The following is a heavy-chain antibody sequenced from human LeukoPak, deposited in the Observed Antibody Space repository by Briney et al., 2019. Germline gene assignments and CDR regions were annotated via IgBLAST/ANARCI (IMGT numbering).Heavy chain of an antibody. CDR2: ISYDGSNK. D-gene: IGHD5-18*01. Sequence: PGGSLRLSCAASGFTFSSHAMHWVRQAPGKGLEWVAVISYDGSNKYYADSVKGRFTISRDNSKNTLYLQMNSLSAEDTAVYYCARGATRIQLWLRGDYFDYWGQGTLVTVSS. V-gene: IGHV3-30-3*01. J-gene: IGHJ4*02. CDR3: ARGATRIQLWLRGDYFDY. CDR1: GFTFSSHA.